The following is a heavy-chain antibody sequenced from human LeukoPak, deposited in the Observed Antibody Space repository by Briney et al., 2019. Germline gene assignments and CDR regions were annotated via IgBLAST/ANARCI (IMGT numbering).Heavy chain of an antibody. Sequence: PGGSLRLSCAASGFTFSSYGMHWVRQAPGKGLEWVAFIRYDGSNKYYADSVKGRFTISRDNAKNSLYLQMNSLRAEDTAVYYCARDSSGYYEFPYYMDVWGKGTTVTISS. D-gene: IGHD3-22*01. CDR1: GFTFSSYG. CDR3: ARDSSGYYEFPYYMDV. CDR2: IRYDGSNK. J-gene: IGHJ6*03. V-gene: IGHV3-30*02.